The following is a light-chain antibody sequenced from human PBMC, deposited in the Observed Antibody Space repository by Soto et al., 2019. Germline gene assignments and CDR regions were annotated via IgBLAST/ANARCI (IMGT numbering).Light chain of an antibody. CDR1: SSDVGGYNY. CDR3: SSYTSSSTEV. Sequence: QSVLTQPASVSGSPGQSITISCTGTSSDVGGYNYVSWYQQHPGKAPKLMIYDVSNRPSGVSNRFSGSKSGNTASLTISGLQAEDEADYYFSSYTSSSTEVFGTGTKVTFL. CDR2: DVS. J-gene: IGLJ1*01. V-gene: IGLV2-14*01.